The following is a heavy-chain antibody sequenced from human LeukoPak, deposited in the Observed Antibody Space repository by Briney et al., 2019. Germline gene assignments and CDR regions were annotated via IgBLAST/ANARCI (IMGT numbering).Heavy chain of an antibody. CDR3: ARVRGSHWPFDY. D-gene: IGHD1-26*01. CDR1: GGTFSSYA. Sequence: SVKVSCKASGGTFSSYAISWVRQAPGQGLEWMGRIIPILGIANYAQKFQGRVTITADKSTSTAYMELRSLRSDDTAVYYCARVRGSHWPFDYWGQGTLVTVSS. V-gene: IGHV1-69*04. J-gene: IGHJ4*02. CDR2: IIPILGIA.